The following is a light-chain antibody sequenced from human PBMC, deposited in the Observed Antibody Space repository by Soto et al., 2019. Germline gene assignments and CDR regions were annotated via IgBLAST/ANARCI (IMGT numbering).Light chain of an antibody. CDR2: AAA. J-gene: IGKJ2*01. CDR3: QQSYSTPYT. V-gene: IGKV1-39*01. Sequence: DIPMTQSPSSLSASVGDRVTITCRASQTISYYLNWYQQKPAKAPKLLIYAAASLQSGVPSRFSGSGSGTDFTLTISSLQPEDFATYYCQQSYSTPYTFGQGTRLEIK. CDR1: QTISYY.